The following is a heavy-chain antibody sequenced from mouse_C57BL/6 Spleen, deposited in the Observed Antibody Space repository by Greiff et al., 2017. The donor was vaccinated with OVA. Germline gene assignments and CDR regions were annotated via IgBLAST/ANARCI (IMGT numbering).Heavy chain of an antibody. D-gene: IGHD3-2*02. CDR2: IYPGGGYT. Sequence: QVQLQQSGAELVRPGTSVKMSCKASGYTFTNYWIGWAKQRPGHGLEWIGDIYPGGGYTNYNEKFKGKATLTADKSSSTAYMQFSSLTSEDSAIYYCARRDSSGTGAMDYGGQGTSVTVSS. CDR1: GYTFTNYW. V-gene: IGHV1-63*01. J-gene: IGHJ4*01. CDR3: ARRDSSGTGAMDY.